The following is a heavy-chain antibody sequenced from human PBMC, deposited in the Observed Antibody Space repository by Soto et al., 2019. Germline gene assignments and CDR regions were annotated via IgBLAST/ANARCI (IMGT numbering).Heavy chain of an antibody. CDR1: GGSISSYY. D-gene: IGHD3-16*01. CDR2: IYYSGST. J-gene: IGHJ4*02. V-gene: IGHV4-59*01. CDR3: ARAWGGWAGY. Sequence: SETLSLTCTVSGGSISSYYWSWIRRPPGKGLEWIGYIYYSGSTNYNPSLKSRVTISVDTSKNQFSLKLSSVSAADTAVYYCARAWGGWAGYWGQGTLVTVSS.